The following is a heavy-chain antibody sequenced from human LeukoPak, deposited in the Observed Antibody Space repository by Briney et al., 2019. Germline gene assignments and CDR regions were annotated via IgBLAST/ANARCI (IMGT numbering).Heavy chain of an antibody. CDR1: GGSISSTSYY. D-gene: IGHD3-10*01. V-gene: IGHV4-39*07. CDR3: VRDGRGSYYGPQYFQH. J-gene: IGHJ1*01. Sequence: PSETLSLTCTVSGGSISSTSYYWGWIRQPPGKGLEWIGSIYYSGRTYFNPSLKSRVTISIDTSKNQFSLKLSSVTAADTAVYYCVRDGRGSYYGPQYFQHWGQGTLVIVSS. CDR2: IYYSGRT.